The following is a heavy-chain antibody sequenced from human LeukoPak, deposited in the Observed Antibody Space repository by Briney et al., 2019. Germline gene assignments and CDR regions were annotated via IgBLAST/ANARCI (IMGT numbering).Heavy chain of an antibody. D-gene: IGHD4-17*01. V-gene: IGHV1-69*04. CDR3: ARTNDDYGDFYNWFDP. CDR2: IIPILGIA. J-gene: IGHJ5*02. CDR1: GYTFTSYG. Sequence: SVKVSCKASGYTFTSYGISWVRQAPGQGLEWMGRIIPILGIANYAQKFQGRVTITADKSTSTAYMELSSLRSEDTAVYYCARTNDDYGDFYNWFDPWGQGTLVTVSS.